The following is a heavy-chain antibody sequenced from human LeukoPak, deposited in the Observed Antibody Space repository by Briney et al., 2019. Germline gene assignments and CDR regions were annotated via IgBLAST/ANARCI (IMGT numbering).Heavy chain of an antibody. CDR3: AREAPAAAGTPLITSNWFDP. Sequence: SETLSLTCTVSSYSISSGYYWGWIRQPPGKGLEWIGSIYHSGSTNYNPSLKSRVTISVDTSKNQFSLKLSSVTAADTAVYYCAREAPAAAGTPLITSNWFDPWGQGTLVTVSS. V-gene: IGHV4-38-2*02. CDR1: SYSISSGYY. D-gene: IGHD6-13*01. CDR2: IYHSGST. J-gene: IGHJ5*02.